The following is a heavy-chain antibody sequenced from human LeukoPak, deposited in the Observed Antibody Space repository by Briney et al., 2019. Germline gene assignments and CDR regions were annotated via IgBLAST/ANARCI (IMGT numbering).Heavy chain of an antibody. V-gene: IGHV4-34*01. Sequence: KPSETLSLTCAVYGGSFGGYYWSWIRQPPGKGLEWIGEINHSGSTNYNPSLKSRVTISVDTSKNQFSLKLSSVTAADTAVYYRARARLWFGETPRWFDPWGQGTLVTVSS. J-gene: IGHJ5*02. CDR2: INHSGST. CDR3: ARARLWFGETPRWFDP. CDR1: GGSFGGYY. D-gene: IGHD3-10*01.